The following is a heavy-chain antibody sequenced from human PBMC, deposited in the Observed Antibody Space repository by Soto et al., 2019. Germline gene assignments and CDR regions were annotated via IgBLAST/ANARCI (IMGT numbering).Heavy chain of an antibody. D-gene: IGHD1-1*01. J-gene: IGHJ6*02. CDR2: INHSGST. Sequence: SETLSLTCAVYGGTFSGYYWSWIRQPPGKGLEWIGEINHSGSTNYNPSLKSRVTISVDTTKNQFSPKLSSVTAADTAVYYCARGGYNWNDEMYYYCAMDFWGQGTLVTLSS. CDR3: ARGGYNWNDEMYYYCAMDF. V-gene: IGHV4-34*01. CDR1: GGTFSGYY.